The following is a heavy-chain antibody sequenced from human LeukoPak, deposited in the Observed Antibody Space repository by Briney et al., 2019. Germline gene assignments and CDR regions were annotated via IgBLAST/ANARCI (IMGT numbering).Heavy chain of an antibody. CDR1: GGSISSSSYY. D-gene: IGHD3-9*01. V-gene: IGHV4-39*01. J-gene: IGHJ5*02. Sequence: SETLSLTCTVSGGSISSSSYYWGWIRQPPGKGLEWIGSIYYSGSTYYNPSLKSRVTISVDTSKNQFSLKLSSVTAADTAVYYCARQTRYFDWLLSPLGWFDPWGQGTLVTVSS. CDR2: IYYSGST. CDR3: ARQTRYFDWLLSPLGWFDP.